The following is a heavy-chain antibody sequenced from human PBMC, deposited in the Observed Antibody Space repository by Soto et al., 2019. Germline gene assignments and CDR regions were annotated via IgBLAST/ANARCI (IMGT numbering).Heavy chain of an antibody. Sequence: ASVKVSCKASGFTFTSSAVQWVRQARGQRLEWIGWIVVGSGNTNYAQKFQERVTITRDTSASTAYMELSSLRSEDTAVYYCARDPVRSPPDYWGQGTLVTVSS. V-gene: IGHV1-58*01. D-gene: IGHD3-10*01. CDR1: GFTFTSSA. CDR2: IVVGSGNT. J-gene: IGHJ4*02. CDR3: ARDPVRSPPDY.